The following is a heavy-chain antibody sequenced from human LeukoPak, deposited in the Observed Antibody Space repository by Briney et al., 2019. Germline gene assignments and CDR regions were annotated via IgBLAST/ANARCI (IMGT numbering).Heavy chain of an antibody. J-gene: IGHJ1*01. D-gene: IGHD1-26*01. CDR3: ARGVDAEDFQH. CDR1: GFTFSSYW. Sequence: GGSLRLSCAASGFTFSSYWMHWVRQAPGEGLVWVSRINSDGSSTSYADSVKGRFTISRDNAKNTLYLQMNSLRAEDTAVYYCARGVDAEDFQHWGQGTLVTVSS. CDR2: INSDGSST. V-gene: IGHV3-74*01.